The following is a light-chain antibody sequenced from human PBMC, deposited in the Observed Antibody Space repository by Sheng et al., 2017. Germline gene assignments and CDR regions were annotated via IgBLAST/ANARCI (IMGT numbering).Light chain of an antibody. CDR3: QQANTFFPLT. CDR2: GAS. CDR1: QSISSNY. Sequence: EIVLTQSPGTLSLSPGERATLSCRASQSISSNYLAWYQQKPGQAPRLLIYGASSRATGIPDRFSGSGSGTDFTLTISSLQPEDFATYYCQQANTFFPLTFGGGTKVEIK. J-gene: IGKJ4*01. V-gene: IGKV3-20*01.